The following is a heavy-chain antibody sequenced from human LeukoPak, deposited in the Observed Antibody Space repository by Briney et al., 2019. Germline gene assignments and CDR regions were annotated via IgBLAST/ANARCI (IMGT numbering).Heavy chain of an antibody. CDR3: ARGADGVSSNSRGWFDP. D-gene: IGHD2-15*01. CDR2: ISSSSSTI. J-gene: IGHJ5*02. Sequence: GGSLGLSCAASGFTFSSYSMNWVRQAPGKGLEWVSYISSSSSTIYYADSVKGRFTISRDNARNSLYLQMNTLRAEDTAVYSCARGADGVSSNSRGWFDPWGQGTLVTVSS. V-gene: IGHV3-48*04. CDR1: GFTFSSYS.